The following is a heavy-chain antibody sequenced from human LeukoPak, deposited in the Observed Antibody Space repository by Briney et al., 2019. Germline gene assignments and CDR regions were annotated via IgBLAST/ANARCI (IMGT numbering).Heavy chain of an antibody. D-gene: IGHD2-21*02. CDR2: ISYDGSNK. V-gene: IGHV3-30*18. Sequence: GGSLRLSCAASGFTFSSYGMHWVRQAPGKGLEWVAVISYDGSNKYYADSVKGRFTISRDNSKNTLYLQMNSLRAEDTAVYYCAKDHPKHIVVVTLPDYWGQGTLVTVSS. CDR1: GFTFSSYG. CDR3: AKDHPKHIVVVTLPDY. J-gene: IGHJ4*02.